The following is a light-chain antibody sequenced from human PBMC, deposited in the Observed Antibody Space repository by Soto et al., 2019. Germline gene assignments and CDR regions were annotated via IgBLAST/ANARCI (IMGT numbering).Light chain of an antibody. Sequence: QSVLTQPASVSGSPGQSITISCTGTSSDVGGYDYVSWYQQHPGKAPKLIIYEVSNRPSGISNRFSGSKSGNTASLTISGLQAEDEADYYCTSYTSSSARVFGTGTKVPVL. V-gene: IGLV2-14*01. J-gene: IGLJ1*01. CDR1: SSDVGGYDY. CDR3: TSYTSSSARV. CDR2: EVS.